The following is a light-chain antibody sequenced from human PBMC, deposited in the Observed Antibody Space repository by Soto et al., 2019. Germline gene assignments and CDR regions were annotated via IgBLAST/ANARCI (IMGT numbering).Light chain of an antibody. Sequence: DIVLTQPPHSSLVILGQPASISCRSNQSLVHSDGNTYLSWLQQMPGQPPSLLIYKLSNRLSGVPKRLRGSWTRTDFTLKISGVDAKDVGVYYCMQATQFRPYSFGHGTKLESK. CDR2: KLS. CDR1: QSLVHSDGNTY. V-gene: IGKV2-24*01. J-gene: IGKJ2*01. CDR3: MQATQFRPYS.